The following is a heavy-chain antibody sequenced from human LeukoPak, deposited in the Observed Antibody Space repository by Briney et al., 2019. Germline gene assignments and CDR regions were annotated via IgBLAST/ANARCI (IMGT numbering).Heavy chain of an antibody. J-gene: IGHJ4*02. V-gene: IGHV3-7*01. CDR1: GFTFSNYW. CDR3: ARGGKNYFDY. CDR2: IKEDGREK. Sequence: AGGSLRLSCAASGFTFSNYWMSWVRQAAGEGLEWVANIKEDGREKYYVDSVRGRFTISRDNAKNSLYLQMNSLRAEDTAVYYCARGGKNYFDYWGQGTPVTVSS.